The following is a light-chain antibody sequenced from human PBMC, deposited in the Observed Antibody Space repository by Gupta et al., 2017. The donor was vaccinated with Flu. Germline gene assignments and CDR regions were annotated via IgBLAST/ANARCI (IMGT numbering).Light chain of an antibody. Sequence: EIVLTQSQATLSLSPGGRATFSCRASQSVSSYLSWYQQQPGQAPRLLIYDASNSATAIPSRFSGSGAGTDFTLTISSREPEDVAVYYCQQRSNWHPLTFGGGTKVEIK. CDR2: DAS. CDR1: QSVSSY. J-gene: IGKJ4*01. CDR3: QQRSNWHPLT. V-gene: IGKV3D-11*02.